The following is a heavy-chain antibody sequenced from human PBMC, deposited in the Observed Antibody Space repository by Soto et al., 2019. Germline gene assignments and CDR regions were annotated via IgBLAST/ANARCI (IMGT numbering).Heavy chain of an antibody. J-gene: IGHJ5*02. Sequence: TLSLTCTVSGGSISIYYWSWIRQPPGKGLEWIGYIYYSGSTNYNPSLKSRVTISVDTSKNQFSLKLSSVTAADTAVYYCARRSRYCSGGSCSTNWFDPWGQGTLVTVSS. CDR2: IYYSGST. D-gene: IGHD2-15*01. V-gene: IGHV4-59*01. CDR1: GGSISIYY. CDR3: ARRSRYCSGGSCSTNWFDP.